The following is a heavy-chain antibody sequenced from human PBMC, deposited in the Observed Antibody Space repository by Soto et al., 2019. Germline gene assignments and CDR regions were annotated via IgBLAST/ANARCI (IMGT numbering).Heavy chain of an antibody. CDR2: IIPIFGTA. CDR3: ARGEEYSRSYPEHYYYGMDV. J-gene: IGHJ6*02. Sequence: QVQLVQSGAEVKKPGSSVKVSCKASGGTFSSYAISWVRQAPGQGLEWMGGIIPIFGTANYAQKFQGRVTITADESTSTAYMELSSLRSEDTAVYYCARGEEYSRSYPEHYYYGMDVWGQGTTVTVSS. D-gene: IGHD6-6*01. V-gene: IGHV1-69*01. CDR1: GGTFSSYA.